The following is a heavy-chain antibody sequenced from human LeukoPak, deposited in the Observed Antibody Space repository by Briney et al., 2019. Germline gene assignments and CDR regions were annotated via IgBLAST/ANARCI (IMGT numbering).Heavy chain of an antibody. V-gene: IGHV3-23*01. CDR3: ARSGARIVVVPAAIAYYFDY. CDR1: GFTFSSYA. D-gene: IGHD2-2*01. J-gene: IGHJ4*02. Sequence: PGGSLRLSCAASGFTFSSYAMSWVRQAPGKGLEWVSAISGSGGSTYYADSVKGRFTISRDNSKNTLYLQMNSLRAEDTAVYYCARSGARIVVVPAAIAYYFDYWGQGTLVTVSS. CDR2: ISGSGGST.